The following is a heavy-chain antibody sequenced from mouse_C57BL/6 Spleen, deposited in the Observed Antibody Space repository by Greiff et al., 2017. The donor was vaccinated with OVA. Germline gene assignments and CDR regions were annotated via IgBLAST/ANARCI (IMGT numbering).Heavy chain of an antibody. D-gene: IGHD2-4*01. CDR3: ARGGKTWDYDGDYYAMDY. Sequence: QVQLQQPGAELVRPGSSVKLSCKASGYTFTSYWMHWVKQRPIQGLEWIGNIDPSDSETHYNQKFKDKATLTVDKSSSTAYMQLSSLTSEDSAVYYCARGGKTWDYDGDYYAMDYWGQGTSVTVSS. CDR1: GYTFTSYW. J-gene: IGHJ4*01. V-gene: IGHV1-52*01. CDR2: IDPSDSET.